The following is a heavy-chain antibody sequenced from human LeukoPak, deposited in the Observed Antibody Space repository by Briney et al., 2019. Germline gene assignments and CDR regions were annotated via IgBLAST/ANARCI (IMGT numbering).Heavy chain of an antibody. CDR2: IYPKTGGT. V-gene: IGHV1-2*02. J-gene: IGHJ5*02. Sequence: ASVKVSCKTSGYTFTDHYFHWLRQAPGQGLEWMGWIYPKTGGTSYAQKFQGRVTMTRDTSISTAYMELIGLRSDDTAVYYCAGPWDQVGFDPWGQGTLVSVSS. CDR1: GYTFTDHY. D-gene: IGHD1-26*01. CDR3: AGPWDQVGFDP.